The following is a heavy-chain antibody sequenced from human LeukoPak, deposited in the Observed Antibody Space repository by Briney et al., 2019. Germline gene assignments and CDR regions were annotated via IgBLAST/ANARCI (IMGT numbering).Heavy chain of an antibody. J-gene: IGHJ4*02. CDR2: VRDKANGYAT. Sequence: GGSLKLSCAASGFTFGDCPIHWVRQASGQGQERVGRVRDKANGYATGYAASEKGRFTIFGDDSKNTADQQMNSLIIEDTAEYYCPRQPPGTGTVDHWGQGALVTVSS. CDR1: GFTFGDCP. CDR3: PRQPPGTGTVDH. D-gene: IGHD3/OR15-3a*01. V-gene: IGHV3-73*01.